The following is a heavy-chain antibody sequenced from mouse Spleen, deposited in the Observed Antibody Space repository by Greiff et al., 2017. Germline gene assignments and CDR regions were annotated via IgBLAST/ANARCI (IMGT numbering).Heavy chain of an antibody. CDR1: GYTFTDYE. V-gene: IGHV1-15*01. J-gene: IGHJ4*01. CDR3: AISRGYAMDY. Sequence: VQLKESGAELVRPGASVTLSCKASGYTFTDYEMHWVKQTPVHGLEWIGAIDPETGGTAYNQKFKGKATLTVDTSSSTAYMQLSSLTSEDSAVYYCAISRGYAMDYWGQGTSVTVSS. D-gene: IGHD6-1*01. CDR2: IDPETGGT.